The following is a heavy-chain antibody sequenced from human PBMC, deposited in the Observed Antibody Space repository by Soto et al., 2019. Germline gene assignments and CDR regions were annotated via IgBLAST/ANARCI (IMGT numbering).Heavy chain of an antibody. CDR3: AAELYRHYDFWSGYLY. D-gene: IGHD3-3*01. V-gene: IGHV1-69*13. Sequence: SVKVSCKDTGGLFSSYAVSWVRQAPGQGLEWMGGIIPVFDTVYYAQKFQGRVTITADESTNTAYMELSSLRSEDTAVYYCAAELYRHYDFWSGYLYWGQGTLVTVSS. CDR1: GGLFSSYA. J-gene: IGHJ4*02. CDR2: IIPVFDTV.